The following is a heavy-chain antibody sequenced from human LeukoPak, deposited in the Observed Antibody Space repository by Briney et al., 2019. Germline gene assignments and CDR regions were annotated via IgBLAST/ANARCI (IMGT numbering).Heavy chain of an antibody. CDR3: ARNDSSGYFDY. D-gene: IGHD3-22*01. Sequence: PSETLSLTCGVFGVSINDYYWSWIRQSPGKGLEWIGSIYYSGSTHYNPSLKSRVTISVDTSQNQFSLKLSSVTAADTAVYYCARNDSSGYFDYWGQGTLVTVSS. J-gene: IGHJ4*02. V-gene: IGHV4-38-2*01. CDR2: IYYSGST. CDR1: GVSINDYY.